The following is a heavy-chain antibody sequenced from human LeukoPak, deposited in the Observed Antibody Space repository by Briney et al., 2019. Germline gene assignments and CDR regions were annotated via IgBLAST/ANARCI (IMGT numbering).Heavy chain of an antibody. CDR1: GFTFSDYY. D-gene: IGHD3-9*01. CDR3: ARGSGDILTGYSDFDY. CDR2: ISSGSSYT. J-gene: IGHJ4*02. Sequence: GGSLRLSCAASGFTFSDYYMSWTRQAPGKGLEWVSYISSGSSYTNYADSVKGRFTISRDNAKNSLYLQMNSLRAEDTAVYYCARGSGDILTGYSDFDYWGQGTLVTVSS. V-gene: IGHV3-11*06.